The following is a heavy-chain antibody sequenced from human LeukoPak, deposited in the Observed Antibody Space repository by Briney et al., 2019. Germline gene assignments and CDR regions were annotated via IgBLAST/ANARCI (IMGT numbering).Heavy chain of an antibody. J-gene: IGHJ4*02. CDR2: ITGSSDST. CDR1: RFTFSNYV. CDR3: AKGSSSARPYYFDY. Sequence: GGSLRLSCAASRFTFSNYVMSWARQAPGKGLEWVSAITGSSDSTWYTDSVKGRFTISRDNSKNTLYLQMNSLRAEDTAVYYCAKGSSSARPYYFDYWGQGTPVTVSS. V-gene: IGHV3-23*01. D-gene: IGHD6-25*01.